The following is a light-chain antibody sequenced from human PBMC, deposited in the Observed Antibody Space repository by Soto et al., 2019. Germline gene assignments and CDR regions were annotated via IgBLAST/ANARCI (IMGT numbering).Light chain of an antibody. CDR2: DVS. CDR1: SSDVGGYNH. Sequence: QSALTQPASVSGSPGQSITIPCTGTSSDVGGYNHVSWYQQHPGEAPKLMIYDVSSRPSGVSNRFSGSKAADTASLTISGLQAEDEADYYCSSFASTDTPMVFGGGTKVTVL. J-gene: IGLJ2*01. CDR3: SSFASTDTPMV. V-gene: IGLV2-14*03.